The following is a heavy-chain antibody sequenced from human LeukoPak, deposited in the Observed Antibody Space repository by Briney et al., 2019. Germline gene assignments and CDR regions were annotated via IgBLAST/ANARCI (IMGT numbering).Heavy chain of an antibody. V-gene: IGHV4-59*08. Sequence: PSETLSLTCTVSGGSISSYYWSWIRQPPGMGLEWIGYISFSGSTNYNPSLKSRVTLSVDKSKNQFSLKLSSVTAADTAVYYCARHYYGSSGDAFDIWGQGTMVTVSS. D-gene: IGHD3-22*01. CDR1: GGSISSYY. J-gene: IGHJ3*02. CDR2: ISFSGST. CDR3: ARHYYGSSGDAFDI.